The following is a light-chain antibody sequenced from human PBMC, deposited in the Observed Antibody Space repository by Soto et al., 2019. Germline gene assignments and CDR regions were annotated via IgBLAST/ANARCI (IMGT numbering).Light chain of an antibody. CDR1: SSDVGSYNS. CDR3: CSSAGSYAVV. V-gene: IGLV2-11*01. CDR2: DVS. J-gene: IGLJ2*01. Sequence: QSALTQPRSVSGSPGQSVTISCSGTSSDVGSYNSVSWYQQYPDKAPKLMIYDVSKRPSGVPDRVSGSKSGNTASLTISGLQAEDEADYYCCSSAGSYAVVFGGGTKVTVL.